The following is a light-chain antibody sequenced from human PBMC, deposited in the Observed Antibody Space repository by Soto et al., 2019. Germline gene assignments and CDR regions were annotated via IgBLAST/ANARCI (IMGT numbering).Light chain of an antibody. Sequence: DIQMTQSPSFVSASVGDRVTITCRASQGISSWLAGYQHKPGRAPKLLIHAASSLESGVPSSFSRSGSGTDFTLTISSLQPEDFATCYCQQTTSFPLTFGGGTQVEIK. CDR3: QQTTSFPLT. V-gene: IGKV1-12*01. CDR1: QGISSW. J-gene: IGKJ4*01. CDR2: AAS.